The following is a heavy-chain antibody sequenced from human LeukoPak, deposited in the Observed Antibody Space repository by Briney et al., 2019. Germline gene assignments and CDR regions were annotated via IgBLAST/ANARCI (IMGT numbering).Heavy chain of an antibody. V-gene: IGHV4-38-2*02. J-gene: IGHJ4*02. CDR1: GYSISSGYY. CDR3: ARVGIAAAGQFDY. Sequence: SETLSLTCTVSGYSISSGYYWGWILQSPGKGLGWIGSIYHSGSTYYNPSLKSRVTISVDTSKNQFSLKLSSVTAADTAVYYCARVGIAAAGQFDYWGQGTLVTVSS. D-gene: IGHD6-13*01. CDR2: IYHSGST.